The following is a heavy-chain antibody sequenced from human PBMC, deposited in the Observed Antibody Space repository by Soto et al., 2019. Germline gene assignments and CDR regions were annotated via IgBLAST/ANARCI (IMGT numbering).Heavy chain of an antibody. Sequence: GGSLRLSCAASGFTFSSYGMHWVRQAPGKGLEWVAVISYDGSNKYSADSVKGRFTISRDNSKNTLYLQMNSLRAEDTAVYYCAKDLRGPNWGGNYGMDVWGQGTTVTVSS. CDR3: AKDLRGPNWGGNYGMDV. V-gene: IGHV3-30*18. CDR1: GFTFSSYG. CDR2: ISYDGSNK. D-gene: IGHD7-27*01. J-gene: IGHJ6*02.